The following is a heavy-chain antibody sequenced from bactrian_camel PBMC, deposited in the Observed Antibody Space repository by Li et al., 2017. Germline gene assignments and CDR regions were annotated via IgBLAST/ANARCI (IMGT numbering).Heavy chain of an antibody. CDR2: INKNGGRT. V-gene: IGHV3S1*01. CDR1: GFTFSNHG. CDR3: LGGLALAIVNSAQSV. Sequence: HVQLVESGGGLVQPGGSLRLSCAASGFTFSNHGMNWVRQAPGKGLEWVSGINKNGGRTYYRDSVKGRFTISRDNAKNTLYLLMNSLNSEDTAMYYCLGGLALAIVNSAQSVWGQGTQVTVS. J-gene: IGHJ4*01.